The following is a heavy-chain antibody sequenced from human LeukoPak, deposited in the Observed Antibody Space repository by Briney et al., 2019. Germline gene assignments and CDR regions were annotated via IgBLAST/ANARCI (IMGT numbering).Heavy chain of an antibody. CDR1: GFTFSSYA. CDR3: ATGKYGSSSRNFDY. J-gene: IGHJ4*02. Sequence: GGSLRLSCAGSGFTFSSYAMTWVRQAPGTGLEWVSSISRSDGTTYYADSVKGRFTISRDNSKNTLFLQMNSLRAEDTAVYFCATGKYGSSSRNFDYWGQGTLVTVSS. D-gene: IGHD6-6*01. CDR2: ISRSDGTT. V-gene: IGHV3-23*01.